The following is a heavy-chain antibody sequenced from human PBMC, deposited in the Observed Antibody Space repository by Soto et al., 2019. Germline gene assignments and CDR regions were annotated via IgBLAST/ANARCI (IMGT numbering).Heavy chain of an antibody. CDR1: GYTFTSYG. J-gene: IGHJ6*03. V-gene: IGHV1-18*01. Sequence: ASVKVSCKAYGYTFTSYGISWVRQAPGQGLEWMGWISAYNGNTNYAQKLQGRVTMTTDTSTSTAYMELRSLRSDDTAVYYCARVSGYCSSTSCYKPDYYYYYMDVWGKGTTVTVSS. D-gene: IGHD2-2*01. CDR2: ISAYNGNT. CDR3: ARVSGYCSSTSCYKPDYYYYYMDV.